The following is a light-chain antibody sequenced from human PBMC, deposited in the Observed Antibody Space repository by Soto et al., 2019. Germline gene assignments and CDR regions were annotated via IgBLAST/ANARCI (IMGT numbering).Light chain of an antibody. CDR3: QQFNSYPFT. Sequence: AIQLTQSPSSLSASIGDGVTITCRASQGLSTALAWYQQKPGKVPELLIYDASRLKSGGSSRFSGSGSGTDFTLTISSLQPEDVATYYCQQFNSYPFTFGPGNKVDIK. CDR1: QGLSTA. V-gene: IGKV1-13*02. CDR2: DAS. J-gene: IGKJ3*01.